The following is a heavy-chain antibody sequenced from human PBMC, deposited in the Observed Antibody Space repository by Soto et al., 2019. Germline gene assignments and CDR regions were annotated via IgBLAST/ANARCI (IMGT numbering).Heavy chain of an antibody. CDR3: MRPAPRGRHYFYFGMDV. CDR1: GFTVSSNS. D-gene: IGHD3-10*01. CDR2: SSSGGST. Sequence: EVELVETGGGLIQPGGSLRLSCAASGFTVSSNSMSWVRQAPGKGLEWVSGISSSGGSTYYADSVKGRFTISRDNSKNTLFLRMNRPRVEDTAVYYCMRPAPRGRHYFYFGMDVWGQGTTVTVSS. V-gene: IGHV3-53*02. J-gene: IGHJ6*02.